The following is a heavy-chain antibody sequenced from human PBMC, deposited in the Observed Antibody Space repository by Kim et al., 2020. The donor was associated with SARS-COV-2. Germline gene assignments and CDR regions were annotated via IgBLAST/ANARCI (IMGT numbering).Heavy chain of an antibody. V-gene: IGHV4-39*01. CDR3: ARNDHRSGTFFDF. J-gene: IGHJ4*02. CDR2: VSHIGGT. D-gene: IGHD1-1*01. Sequence: SETLSLTCSVSGGSINNSAYYWAWIRQPPGKRLEWLGTVSHIGGTYYNTSLTSRLTISVDTSKNQFSLKLGSVTAADTAVYFCARNDHRSGTFFDFWGQGSLVTVSS. CDR1: GGSINNSAYY.